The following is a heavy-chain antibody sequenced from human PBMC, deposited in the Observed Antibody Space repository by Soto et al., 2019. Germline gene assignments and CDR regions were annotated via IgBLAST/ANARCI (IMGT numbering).Heavy chain of an antibody. CDR2: IIPIFGTA. D-gene: IGHD3-22*01. Sequence: QVQLVQSGAEVKKPGSSVKVSCKASGGTFSSSSISWVRQAPGQGLEWMGGIIPIFGTANYTQKFQGRVTITADESTSTAYMELSSLSSDDTAVYYCARRIRYYYERGGQSAWFDPWGQGTLVTVSS. J-gene: IGHJ5*02. V-gene: IGHV1-69*12. CDR3: ARRIRYYYERGGQSAWFDP. CDR1: GGTFSSSS.